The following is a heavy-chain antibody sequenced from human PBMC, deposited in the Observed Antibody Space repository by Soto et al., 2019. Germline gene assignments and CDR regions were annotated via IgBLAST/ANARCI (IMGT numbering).Heavy chain of an antibody. V-gene: IGHV4-31*03. CDR3: ARGWTAGASWAYWFDL. Sequence: QVQLQESGRGLVEPSQTLSLTCTVSGGYIGGDGYYWSWIRHHPGKGLQWIGYVHNSGTTYYNPSLKSRITLSVDTSKTQFSLNLRTVTPADTAMYYCARGWTAGASWAYWFDLWGQGTMVTVSS. CDR1: GGYIGGDGYY. D-gene: IGHD1-26*01. J-gene: IGHJ5*02. CDR2: VHNSGTT.